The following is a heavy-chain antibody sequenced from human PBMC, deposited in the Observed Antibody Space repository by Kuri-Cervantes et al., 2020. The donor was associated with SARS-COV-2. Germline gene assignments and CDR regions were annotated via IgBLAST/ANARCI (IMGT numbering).Heavy chain of an antibody. CDR2: IYYSGST. D-gene: IGHD6-6*01. V-gene: IGHV4-39*01. J-gene: IGHJ4*02. CDR3: ARRSSSSHYFDY. CDR1: GGSISSSSYY. Sequence: SETLSLTCTVSGGSISSSSYYWGWIRQPPGKGLEWIGSIYYSGSTYYNPSLKSRVTISVDTSKNQFPLKLVSVTAADTAVYYCARRSSSSHYFDYWGQGTLVTVSS.